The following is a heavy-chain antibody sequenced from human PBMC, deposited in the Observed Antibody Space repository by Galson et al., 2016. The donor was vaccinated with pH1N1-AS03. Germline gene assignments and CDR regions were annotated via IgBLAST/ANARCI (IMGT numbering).Heavy chain of an antibody. V-gene: IGHV4-38-2*01. CDR1: GYSISSGYY. D-gene: IGHD3-3*01. J-gene: IGHJ4*02. Sequence: SETLSLTCAVYGYSISSGYYWGWIRQPPGKGLEWIGSIYHSGSTYYNPSLMSRVTISVDTSKNRFSLKVTSVTAADTAVYYCARVGKYFDFWSGYSDFDYWGQGTLVTVSS. CDR2: IYHSGST. CDR3: ARVGKYFDFWSGYSDFDY.